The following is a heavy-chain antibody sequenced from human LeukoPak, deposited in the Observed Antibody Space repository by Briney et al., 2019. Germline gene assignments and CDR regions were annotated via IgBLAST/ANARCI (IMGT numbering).Heavy chain of an antibody. CDR1: GGSISSGSYY. Sequence: SQTLSLTCTVSGGSISSGSYYWSWIRQPAGKGLEWIGRIYTSGSTNYNPSLKSRVTISVDTSKNQFSLKLSSVTAADTAVYYCAREGEDGPFDYWGQGTLVTVSS. CDR3: AREGEDGPFDY. CDR2: IYTSGST. J-gene: IGHJ4*02. D-gene: IGHD5-24*01. V-gene: IGHV4-61*02.